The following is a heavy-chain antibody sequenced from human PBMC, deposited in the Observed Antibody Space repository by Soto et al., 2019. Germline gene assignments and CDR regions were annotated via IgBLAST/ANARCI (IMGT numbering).Heavy chain of an antibody. CDR1: GGSISSYY. J-gene: IGHJ6*02. Sequence: QVQLQESGPGLVKPSETLSLTCTVSGGSISSYYWSWIRQPPGKGLEWIGYIYYSGSTNYNPSLKSRVTISVDTSKNQFSLKLSSVTAADTAVYYCASSGGSGSYGEDGMDVWGQGTTVTVSS. V-gene: IGHV4-59*08. D-gene: IGHD3-10*01. CDR3: ASSGGSGSYGEDGMDV. CDR2: IYYSGST.